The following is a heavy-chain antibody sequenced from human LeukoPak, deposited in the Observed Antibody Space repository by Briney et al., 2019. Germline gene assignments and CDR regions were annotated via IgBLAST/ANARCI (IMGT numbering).Heavy chain of an antibody. D-gene: IGHD6-19*01. Sequence: PGGSLRLSCKCSGYTFASYWIAWVRQMPGNGLEWMGIIYPGDSDTGYSPSFQGQVTISADKSINTAYLQWSRLKASDTAMYYCARQIADSSGPIDYWGQGALVTVSS. CDR1: GYTFASYW. CDR2: IYPGDSDT. V-gene: IGHV5-51*01. CDR3: ARQIADSSGPIDY. J-gene: IGHJ4*02.